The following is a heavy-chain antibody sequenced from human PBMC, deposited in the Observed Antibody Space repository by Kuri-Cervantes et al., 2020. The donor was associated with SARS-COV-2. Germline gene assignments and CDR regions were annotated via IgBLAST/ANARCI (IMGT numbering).Heavy chain of an antibody. D-gene: IGHD6-13*01. Sequence: GSLRLSCTVSGGSISSSSYYWGWIRQPPGKGLEWIGSIYYSGSTYYNPSLKSRVTISVDTSKNQFSLKLSSVTAADTAVYYCARQFTVEGEAAAGKIDYWGQGTLVTVSS. CDR2: IYYSGST. J-gene: IGHJ4*02. CDR3: ARQFTVEGEAAAGKIDY. CDR1: GGSISSSSYY. V-gene: IGHV4-39*07.